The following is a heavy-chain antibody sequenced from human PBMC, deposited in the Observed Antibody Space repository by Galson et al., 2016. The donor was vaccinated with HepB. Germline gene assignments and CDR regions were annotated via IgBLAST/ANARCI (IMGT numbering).Heavy chain of an antibody. Sequence: SLRLSCAVSGSTFSYYSLHWVRQSPGKGLEWLAAISHDGTKKYYADSVKGRFSISRDNSKNTLYLQMNSLSAEDTAVYYCARNPGASTWGWGQGTLVTVAS. CDR2: ISHDGTKK. CDR1: GSTFSYYS. V-gene: IGHV3-30*14. D-gene: IGHD6-13*01. CDR3: ARNPGASTWG. J-gene: IGHJ4*02.